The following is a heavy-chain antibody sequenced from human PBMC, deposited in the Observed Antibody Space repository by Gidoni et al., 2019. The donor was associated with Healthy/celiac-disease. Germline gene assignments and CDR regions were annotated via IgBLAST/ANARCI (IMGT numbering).Heavy chain of an antibody. Sequence: QVQLVQSGAEVKKPGSSVKVSCTASGYTFTSYYINWVRQATGKGLEWMGWMNPNSGNTGYAQKFQGRVTMTRNTSISTAYMELSSLRSEDTAVYYCARVGLVMVRGGRRYYYGMDVWGQGTTVTVSS. V-gene: IGHV1-8*01. CDR1: GYTFTSYY. D-gene: IGHD3-10*01. J-gene: IGHJ6*02. CDR3: ARVGLVMVRGGRRYYYGMDV. CDR2: MNPNSGNT.